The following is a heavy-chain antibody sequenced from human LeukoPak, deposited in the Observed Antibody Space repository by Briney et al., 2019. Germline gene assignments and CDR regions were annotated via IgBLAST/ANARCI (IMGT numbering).Heavy chain of an antibody. V-gene: IGHV4-59*01. CDR2: IYYRGST. Sequence: PSETLSLTCTVSGGSISSYYWSWIRQPPGKGLEWIGYIYYRGSTNYNPSLKSRVTISLDTSKNQFSLKQSSVTAADTGVYYCATMVQGVHTYFGCWGQGNLVAVSS. J-gene: IGHJ4*02. D-gene: IGHD3-10*01. CDR3: ATMVQGVHTYFGC. CDR1: GGSISSYY.